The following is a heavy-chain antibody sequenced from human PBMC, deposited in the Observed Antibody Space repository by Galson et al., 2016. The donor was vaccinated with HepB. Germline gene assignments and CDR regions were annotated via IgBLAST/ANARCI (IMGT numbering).Heavy chain of an antibody. J-gene: IGHJ5*02. CDR1: GGSISSSNYF. D-gene: IGHD2-2*01. CDR2: IYYSGSKS. Sequence: LSLTCIVSGGSISSSNYFWGWIRQPPGKGLEWIAEIYYSGSKSYYNPSLKSRASISVDMSKNQLSLRLTTATAADTSVYYCVADLYCSSTSCPPCGQGTPVTVSS. V-gene: IGHV4-39*01. CDR3: VADLYCSSTSCPP.